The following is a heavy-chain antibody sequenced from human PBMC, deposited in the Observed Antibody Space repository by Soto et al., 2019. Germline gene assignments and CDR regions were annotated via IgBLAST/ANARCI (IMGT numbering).Heavy chain of an antibody. V-gene: IGHV4-30-4*01. CDR2: IYYSGST. CDR3: ARDSRYSSSWNYYYYGMDV. CDR1: GGSISSGDYY. Sequence: SETLSLTCTVSGGSISSGDYYWSWIRQPPGKGLEWIGDIYYSGSTYYNPSLKSRVTISVDTSTNQFSLKLSSVTAADTAVYYCARDSRYSSSWNYYYYGMDVWGQGTTVTVSS. D-gene: IGHD6-13*01. J-gene: IGHJ6*02.